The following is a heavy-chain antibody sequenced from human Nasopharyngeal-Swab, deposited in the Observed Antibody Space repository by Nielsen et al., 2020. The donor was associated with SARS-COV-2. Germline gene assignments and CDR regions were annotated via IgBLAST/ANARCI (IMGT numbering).Heavy chain of an antibody. Sequence: GESLKISCAASGFTFSSYWMHWVRQAPGKGLVRVSRINSDGSSTSYADSVKGRFTISRDNAKNTLYLQMNSLRAEDTAVYYCARVGYSSSPGGWFDPWGQGTLVTVSS. V-gene: IGHV3-74*01. CDR1: GFTFSSYW. CDR2: INSDGSST. CDR3: ARVGYSSSPGGWFDP. J-gene: IGHJ5*02. D-gene: IGHD6-6*01.